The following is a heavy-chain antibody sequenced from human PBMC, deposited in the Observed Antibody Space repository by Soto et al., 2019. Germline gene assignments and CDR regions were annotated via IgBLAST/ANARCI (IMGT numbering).Heavy chain of an antibody. D-gene: IGHD6-6*01. J-gene: IGHJ4*02. Sequence: SETLSLTCTVSGGSISSSSYYWGWIRQPPGKGLEWIGSIYYTGSTYYNPSLKSRVTISVDTSKNQFSLKLSSVTAADTAVYYCARERYSSSSPFDYWGQGTLVTAPQ. CDR3: ARERYSSSSPFDY. CDR2: IYYTGST. CDR1: GGSISSSSYY. V-gene: IGHV4-39*02.